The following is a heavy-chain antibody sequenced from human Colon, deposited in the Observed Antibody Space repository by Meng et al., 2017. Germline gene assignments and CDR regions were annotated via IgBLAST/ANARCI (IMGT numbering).Heavy chain of an antibody. Sequence: QPQLQESGPGLVRPSEALSLTGSVSGGSISTSGYYWGWIRQHPGKGLEWIGYIHSSGSTYYNPSLRSRLTISVDTSKNQFSLKLSSVTAADTAVYYCARASYGSGSPLGESWFDPWGQGTLVTVSS. D-gene: IGHD3-10*01. CDR3: ARASYGSGSPLGESWFDP. CDR1: GGSISTSGYY. CDR2: IHSSGST. V-gene: IGHV4-31*02. J-gene: IGHJ5*02.